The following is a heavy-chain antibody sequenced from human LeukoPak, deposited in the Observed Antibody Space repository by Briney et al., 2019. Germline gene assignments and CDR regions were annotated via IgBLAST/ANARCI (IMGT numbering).Heavy chain of an antibody. Sequence: ASVNVSCKASGYTFTSYDINWVRQATGQGLEWMGGMNPNSGNTGYAQKFQGRVTMTRNTSISTAYMELSSLRSEDTAVYYCAREIGRSSGWYGGNWFDPWGQGTLVTVSS. D-gene: IGHD6-19*01. V-gene: IGHV1-8*01. CDR3: AREIGRSSGWYGGNWFDP. CDR2: MNPNSGNT. J-gene: IGHJ5*02. CDR1: GYTFTSYD.